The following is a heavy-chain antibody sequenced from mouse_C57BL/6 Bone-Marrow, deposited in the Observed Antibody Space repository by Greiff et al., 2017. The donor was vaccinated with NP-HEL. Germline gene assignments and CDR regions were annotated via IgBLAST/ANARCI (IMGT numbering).Heavy chain of an antibody. CDR2: IWSGGST. CDR3: ARNSIYYDYGTLAY. D-gene: IGHD2-4*01. V-gene: IGHV2-2*01. CDR1: GFSLTSYG. Sequence: QVQLKESGPGLVQPSQSLSITCTVSGFSLTSYGVHWVRQSPGKGLEWLGVIWSGGSTDYNAAFISRLSISKDNSKSQVFFKMNSLQADDTAIYYCARNSIYYDYGTLAYWGQGTLVTVSA. J-gene: IGHJ3*01.